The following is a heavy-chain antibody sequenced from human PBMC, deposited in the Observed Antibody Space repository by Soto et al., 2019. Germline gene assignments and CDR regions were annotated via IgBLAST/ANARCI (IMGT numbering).Heavy chain of an antibody. V-gene: IGHV4-31*03. CDR2: IYYSGST. J-gene: IGHJ6*02. CDR3: ARRTIFGVVNLSTMDV. D-gene: IGHD3-3*01. Sequence: SETLSLTCTVSGGSISSGGYYWSWIRQHPGKGLEWIGYIYYSGSTYYNPSLKSRVTISVDTSKNQFSLKLSSVNAADTAVYYCARRTIFGVVNLSTMDVWGQGTTVTVSS. CDR1: GGSISSGGYY.